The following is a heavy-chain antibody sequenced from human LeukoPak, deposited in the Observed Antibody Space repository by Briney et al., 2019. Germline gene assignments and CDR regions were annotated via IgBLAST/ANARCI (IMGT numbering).Heavy chain of an antibody. J-gene: IGHJ4*02. CDR2: ISASGGTT. CDR1: GFSLNNYA. V-gene: IGHV3-23*01. D-gene: IGHD6-13*01. CDR3: AKASSSWYSDFDY. Sequence: PGGSLRLSCAASGFSLNNYAMSWARQATGKGLEWVSAISASGGTTYNSDSVKGRFTISRDSAKNTLYLQINSLRAEDSAVYYCAKASSSWYSDFDYWGRGTLVTVSS.